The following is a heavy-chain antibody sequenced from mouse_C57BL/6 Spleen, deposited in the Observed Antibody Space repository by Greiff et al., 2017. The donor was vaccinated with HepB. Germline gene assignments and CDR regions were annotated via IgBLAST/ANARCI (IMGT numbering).Heavy chain of an antibody. CDR1: GYAFSSYW. V-gene: IGHV1-80*01. CDR3: ASRDYGNYGGFDY. CDR2: IYPGDGDT. D-gene: IGHD2-1*01. Sequence: VQLQQSGAELVKPGASVKISCKASGYAFSSYWMNWVKQRPGKGLEWIGQIYPGDGDTNYNGKFKGKATLTADKSSSTAYMQLSSLTAEDSAVYVCASRDYGNYGGFDYWGQGTLVTVSA. J-gene: IGHJ3*01.